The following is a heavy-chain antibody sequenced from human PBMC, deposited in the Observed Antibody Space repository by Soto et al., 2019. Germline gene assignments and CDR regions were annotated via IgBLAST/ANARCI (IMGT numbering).Heavy chain of an antibody. V-gene: IGHV1-18*04. Sequence: QVQLVQSGAEVKKPGASVNVSCKASGYTFSNYGISWVRQAPGQGLEWMGWISAYNGNTNYAQKLQGRVTMTKDTSTSTVYMELRSLRSDDTAVYYCARDRLEATQYDRAREAYWGQGSLLIVSS. D-gene: IGHD3-22*01. CDR3: ARDRLEATQYDRAREAY. J-gene: IGHJ4*02. CDR1: GYTFSNYG. CDR2: ISAYNGNT.